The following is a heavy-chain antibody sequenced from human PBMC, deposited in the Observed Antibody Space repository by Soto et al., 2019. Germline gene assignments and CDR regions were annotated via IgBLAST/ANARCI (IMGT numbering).Heavy chain of an antibody. CDR1: GGSISSYY. J-gene: IGHJ4*02. Sequence: PSETLSLTXTVSGGSISSYYCSWIRQPPGKGLEWIGYIYYSGSTNYNPSLKSRVTISVDTSKNQFSLKLTSVTAADTAVYYCARYGSGILFDYWGQGALVTVSS. CDR3: ARYGSGILFDY. V-gene: IGHV4-59*12. D-gene: IGHD3-10*01. CDR2: IYYSGST.